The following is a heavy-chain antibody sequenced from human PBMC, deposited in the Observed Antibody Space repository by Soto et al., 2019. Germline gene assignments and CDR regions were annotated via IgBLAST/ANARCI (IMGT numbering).Heavy chain of an antibody. D-gene: IGHD3-10*01. CDR3: ARGDPLLWFGEKVYYGMDV. V-gene: IGHV4-34*01. Sequence: TCAVYGGSFSDHYWSWIRQPPGKGLEWIGETHHSGSTNYNPSLKSRVTISVDTSKNQFSLKLSSATAADTAVYYCARGDPLLWFGEKVYYGMDVWGQGTTVTVSS. CDR2: THHSGST. CDR1: GGSFSDHY. J-gene: IGHJ6*02.